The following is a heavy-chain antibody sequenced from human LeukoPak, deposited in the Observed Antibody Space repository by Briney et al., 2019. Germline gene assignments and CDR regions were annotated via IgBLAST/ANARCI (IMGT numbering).Heavy chain of an antibody. CDR2: IYYSGSS. Sequence: SETLSLTCTVSGGSISSYYWSWLRQPPGKGLEWIGYIYYSGSSNYNPSLKSRVTISLDTSKKQVALRLTSVTAADTAVYYCARHPFATPFDHWGRGTLVTVSS. CDR3: ARHPFATPFDH. J-gene: IGHJ4*02. V-gene: IGHV4-59*08. D-gene: IGHD2-15*01. CDR1: GGSISSYY.